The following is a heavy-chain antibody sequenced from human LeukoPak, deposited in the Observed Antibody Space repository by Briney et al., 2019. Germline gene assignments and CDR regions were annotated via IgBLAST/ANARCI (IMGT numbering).Heavy chain of an antibody. CDR2: LSWNSASI. D-gene: IGHD6-13*01. CDR1: GFTFRDYG. J-gene: IGHJ4*02. Sequence: GGSLRLSCAASGFTFRDYGMHWVRQAPGKGLEWVSGLSWNSASIAYADSVKGRFTISRDNAKNSLYLQMNSLRAEDTALYYCAKSLDSSSWYSFDYWGQGTLVTVSS. V-gene: IGHV3-9*01. CDR3: AKSLDSSSWYSFDY.